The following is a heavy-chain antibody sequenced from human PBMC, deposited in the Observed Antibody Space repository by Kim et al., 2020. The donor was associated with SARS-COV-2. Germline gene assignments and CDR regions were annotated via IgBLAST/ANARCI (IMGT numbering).Heavy chain of an antibody. CDR2: INHSGST. Sequence: SETLSLTCAVYGGSFSGYYWSWIRQPPGKGLEWIGEINHSGSTNYNPSLKSRVTISVDTSKNQFSLKLSSVTAADTAVYYCARGPSSSGTTFDYLGQGT. CDR3: ARGPSSSGTTFDY. J-gene: IGHJ4*02. CDR1: GGSFSGYY. D-gene: IGHD1-1*01. V-gene: IGHV4-34*01.